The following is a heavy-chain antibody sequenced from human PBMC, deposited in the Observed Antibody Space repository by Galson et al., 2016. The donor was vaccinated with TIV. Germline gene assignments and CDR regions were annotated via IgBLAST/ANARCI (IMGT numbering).Heavy chain of an antibody. J-gene: IGHJ3*01. CDR3: ARTGANTLYSGGYGDDDGFDF. D-gene: IGHD1-26*01. Sequence: SLRLSCATSGFTLPNYGMTWVRQAPGKGLEWVAVIWYDGTNTHYADSVKGRFTISKDNPENTLNLQMNTLRAEDTAVYYCARTGANTLYSGGYGDDDGFDFWGQGTMVTVSS. CDR2: IWYDGTNT. CDR1: GFTLPNYG. V-gene: IGHV3-33*01.